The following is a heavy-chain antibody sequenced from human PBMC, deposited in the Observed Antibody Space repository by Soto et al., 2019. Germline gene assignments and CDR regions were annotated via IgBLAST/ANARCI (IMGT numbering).Heavy chain of an antibody. CDR1: GYTFTSYG. CDR2: ISIYNGNT. Sequence: QIQLVQSGGEVKKPGASVKVSCQASGYTFTSYGISWVRQAPGQGLEWMGWISIYNGNTNYAEKFQGRVTMTTDTSTSTAYMELGSLRSDDTAGYYCARRFGYSTSYDSYYLDVWGKGTPVTVSS. D-gene: IGHD6-13*01. CDR3: ARRFGYSTSYDSYYLDV. V-gene: IGHV1-18*01. J-gene: IGHJ6*03.